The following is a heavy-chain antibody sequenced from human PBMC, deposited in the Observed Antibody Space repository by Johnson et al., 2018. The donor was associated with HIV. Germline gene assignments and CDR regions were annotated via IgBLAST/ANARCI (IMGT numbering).Heavy chain of an antibody. CDR1: GFTFSSYW. CDR2: IKQDGSEK. J-gene: IGHJ3*02. V-gene: IGHV3-7*03. Sequence: VQLVESGGGLVHPGGSLRLSCAASGFTFSSYWMSWVRQAPGKGLEWVANIKQDGSEKYYVDSVKGRFTISRDNAKNSPYLQMNSLRAEGTAVYYCARVLGALQGAFDIGGQGTMVTASS. CDR3: ARVLGALQGAFDI. D-gene: IGHD3-16*01.